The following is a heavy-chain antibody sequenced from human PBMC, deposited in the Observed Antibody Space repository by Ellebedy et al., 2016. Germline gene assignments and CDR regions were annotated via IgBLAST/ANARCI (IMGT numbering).Heavy chain of an antibody. J-gene: IGHJ4*02. Sequence: SETLSLXXTVSGGSISSYYWSWIRQPPGKGLEWIGYIYYSGSTNYNPSLKSRVTISVDTSKNQFSLKLSSVTAADTAVYYCASLGIGYCSGGSCYTSDYFDYWGQGTLVTVSS. D-gene: IGHD2-15*01. V-gene: IGHV4-59*01. CDR1: GGSISSYY. CDR3: ASLGIGYCSGGSCYTSDYFDY. CDR2: IYYSGST.